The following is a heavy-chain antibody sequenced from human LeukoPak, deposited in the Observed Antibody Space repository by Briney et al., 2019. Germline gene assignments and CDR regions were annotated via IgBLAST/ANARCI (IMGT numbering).Heavy chain of an antibody. D-gene: IGHD4-17*01. CDR2: ISSSSSYI. CDR3: ARDPGPMTTVTTLRH. Sequence: GGSLRLSCAASGFTFSSYIMNWVRQAPGKGLEWVSSISSSSSYIYYADSVKGRFTISRDNAKNSLYLQMNSLRAEDTAVYYCARDPGPMTTVTTLRHWGQGTLVTVSS. J-gene: IGHJ1*01. CDR1: GFTFSSYI. V-gene: IGHV3-21*01.